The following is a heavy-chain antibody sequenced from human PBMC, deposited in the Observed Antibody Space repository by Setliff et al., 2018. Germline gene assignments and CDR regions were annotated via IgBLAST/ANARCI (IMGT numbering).Heavy chain of an antibody. Sequence: ASVKVSCKASGYTFTDFGVSWVRQAPGQGLEWVGWISPQNGNTYYAPKFQGTDLMTADTSTTTAYLELRSLRSDDTAVYYCSRLVRFCTRIVCQRLSGDDYWGQGTLVTVSS. V-gene: IGHV1-18*01. CDR3: SRLVRFCTRIVCQRLSGDDY. CDR2: ISPQNGNT. D-gene: IGHD3-10*01. J-gene: IGHJ4*02. CDR1: GYTFTDFG.